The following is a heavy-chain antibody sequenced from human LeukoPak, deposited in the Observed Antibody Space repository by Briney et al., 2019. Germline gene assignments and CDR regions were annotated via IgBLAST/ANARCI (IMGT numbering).Heavy chain of an antibody. V-gene: IGHV1-2*02. J-gene: IGHJ4*02. Sequence: ASVKVPCKASGYTFTGYYMHWVRQAPGQGLEWMGWINPNSGGTNYAQKFQGGVTMTRDTSISTAYMELSRLRSDDTAVYYCARDLAMVRGVIAPDPDYWGQGTLVTVSS. CDR2: INPNSGGT. D-gene: IGHD3-10*01. CDR1: GYTFTGYY. CDR3: ARDLAMVRGVIAPDPDY.